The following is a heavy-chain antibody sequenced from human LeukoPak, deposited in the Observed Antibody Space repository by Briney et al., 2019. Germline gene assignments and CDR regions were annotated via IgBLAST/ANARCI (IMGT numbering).Heavy chain of an antibody. CDR3: ARAAKVGYCSGGSCYTYYYYYMDC. CDR1: GFTFSSYS. J-gene: IGHJ6*03. Sequence: PGGSLRLSCAASGFTFSSYSMNWVRQAPGKGLEWVSSISSSSSYIYYADSVKGRFTISRDNAKNSLYLQMNSLRAEDTAVYYCARAAKVGYCSGGSCYTYYYYYMDCWGKGTTVTVSS. V-gene: IGHV3-21*01. CDR2: ISSSSSYI. D-gene: IGHD2-15*01.